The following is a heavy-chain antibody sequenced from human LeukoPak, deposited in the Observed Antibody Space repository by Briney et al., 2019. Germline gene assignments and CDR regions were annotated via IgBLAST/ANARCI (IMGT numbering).Heavy chain of an antibody. CDR3: ARGPRGFCSTGSCQVDY. J-gene: IGHJ4*02. Sequence: GGSLRLSCAASGFTLSSHWMSWVRQAPGKGLEWVANIKQDGSENYYVDSVKGRFTVSRDNAKNSLYLQMNSLRAEDTAVYYCARGPRGFCSTGSCQVDYWGQGTLVTVTS. CDR1: GFTLSSHW. V-gene: IGHV3-7*01. D-gene: IGHD2-15*01. CDR2: IKQDGSEN.